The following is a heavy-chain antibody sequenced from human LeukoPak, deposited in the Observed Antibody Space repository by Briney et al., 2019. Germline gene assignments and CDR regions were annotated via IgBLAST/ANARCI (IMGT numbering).Heavy chain of an antibody. Sequence: PGGSLRLSCAASGFTFNNYGLIWVRQAPGKGLEWVAAISNDGGGTMYGGFVEGRFTISRDNSKNTLFLQMNSLRAEDTALYHCAKGSSGYFADLWGQGTLVTVSS. J-gene: IGHJ5*02. V-gene: IGHV3-23*02. D-gene: IGHD3-22*01. CDR3: AKGSSGYFADL. CDR1: GFTFNNYG. CDR2: ISNDGGGT.